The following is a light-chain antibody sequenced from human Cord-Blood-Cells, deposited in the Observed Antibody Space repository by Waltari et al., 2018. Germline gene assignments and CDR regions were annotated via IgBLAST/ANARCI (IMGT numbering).Light chain of an antibody. J-gene: IGLJ3*02. Sequence: QSLLTQPPSASETAVQRVTNSCYVTRSIIVSNYLYWYQQLPGTAPKLLIYRNNQRPSGVPDRFSGSKSGTSASLAISGLRSEDEADYYCAAWDDSLSGRVFGGGTKLTVL. CDR3: AAWDDSLSGRV. CDR1: RSIIVSNY. CDR2: RNN. V-gene: IGLV1-47*01.